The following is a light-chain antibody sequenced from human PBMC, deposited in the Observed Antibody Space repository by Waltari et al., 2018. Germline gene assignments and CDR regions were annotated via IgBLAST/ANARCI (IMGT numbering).Light chain of an antibody. CDR1: STDIGGYVY. CDR3: SSYTSSDTLV. CDR2: EVN. Sequence: QSALTQPASVSGSPGESITISCTGTSTDIGGYVYVSWYQQHPDKPPKRIISEVNSRPSGVSARVSGSRSGNTASLTISGLQAEDAADYYCSSYTSSDTLVLGTGTKVIVL. V-gene: IGLV2-14*01. J-gene: IGLJ1*01.